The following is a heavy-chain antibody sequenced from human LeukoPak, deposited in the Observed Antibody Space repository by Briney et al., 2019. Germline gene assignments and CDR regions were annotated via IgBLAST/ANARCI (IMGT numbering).Heavy chain of an antibody. Sequence: PGGSLRLSCAASRFTLSSYDIHWVRQAPGKGLEWVAVISKDGRNKYYADSAKGRFTISRDNSKNTLFLQMNSLRADDTAVYYCARENVDSGGYYSGRVFDYWGQGTLVTVSS. D-gene: IGHD3-22*01. CDR1: RFTLSSYD. CDR3: ARENVDSGGYYSGRVFDY. CDR2: ISKDGRNK. J-gene: IGHJ4*02. V-gene: IGHV3-30*04.